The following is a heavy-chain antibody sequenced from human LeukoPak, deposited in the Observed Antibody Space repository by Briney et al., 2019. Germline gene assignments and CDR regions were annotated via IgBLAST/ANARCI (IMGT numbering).Heavy chain of an antibody. D-gene: IGHD3-3*01. CDR2: INANNGDT. CDR3: TRDFVLLTSYDVFEN. V-gene: IGHV1-18*01. CDR1: GYTFTTYG. Sequence: ASGKVSCKASGYTFTTYGISWVRQAPGQGLEWMGWINANNGDTHYAQKLQGRITMTTDTSTSTVYMELRSLRSDDTAVYYCTRDFVLLTSYDVFENWDQGTLVTVSS. J-gene: IGHJ4*02.